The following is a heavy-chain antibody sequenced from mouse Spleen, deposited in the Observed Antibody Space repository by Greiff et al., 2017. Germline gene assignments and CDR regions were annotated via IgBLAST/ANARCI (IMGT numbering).Heavy chain of an antibody. J-gene: IGHJ3*01. D-gene: IGHD1-2*01. V-gene: IGHV5-9-3*01. Sequence: EVQGVESGGGLVKPGGSLKLSCAASGFTFSSYAMSWVRQTPEKRLEWVATISSGGSYTYYPDSVKGRFTISRDNAKNTLYLQMSSLRSEDTAMYYCARQGLRLNAWFAYWGQGTLVTVSA. CDR2: ISSGGSYT. CDR3: ARQGLRLNAWFAY. CDR1: GFTFSSYA.